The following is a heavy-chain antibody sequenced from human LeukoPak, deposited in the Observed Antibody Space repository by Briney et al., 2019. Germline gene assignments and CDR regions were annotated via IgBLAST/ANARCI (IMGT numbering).Heavy chain of an antibody. J-gene: IGHJ4*02. D-gene: IGHD1-26*01. V-gene: IGHV1-24*01. CDR2: FDPEDGET. CDR3: ATVLGGTYFFDY. CDR1: GYNLTELS. Sequence: GASVKVSYKVSGYNLTELSMHWVRQAPGKGLEWMGSFDPEDGETIYAQNFQGRVTMTEDTSTDTAYMELSSLRSEDTAVYYCATVLGGTYFFDYWGQGTLSPSPQ.